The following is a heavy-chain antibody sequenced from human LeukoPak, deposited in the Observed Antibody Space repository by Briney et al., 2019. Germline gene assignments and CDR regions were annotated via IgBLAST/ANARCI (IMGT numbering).Heavy chain of an antibody. CDR2: IYSGGST. D-gene: IGHD4-17*01. V-gene: IGHV3-53*01. Sequence: GGSLRLSCAASGFTVSSNYMSWVRQAPGKGLEWVSVIYSGGSTYYADSVKGRFTISRDNSKNTLYLQMNSLRAEDTAVYYCAKDSYGDSFGAFDIWGQGTMVTVSS. J-gene: IGHJ3*02. CDR1: GFTVSSNY. CDR3: AKDSYGDSFGAFDI.